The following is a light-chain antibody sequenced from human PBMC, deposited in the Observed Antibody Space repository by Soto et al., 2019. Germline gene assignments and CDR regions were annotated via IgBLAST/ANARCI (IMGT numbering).Light chain of an antibody. CDR3: QQYNDWPLT. CDR1: QSVSSN. Sequence: EILMTRSPVTLSVSPGERATLSCRASQSVSSNLAWYQQKPGQAPSLLIYGAFTRATGIPARFSGTGSGTEFTLTISSLQSEDFALYYCQQYNDWPLTFGQGTKVEI. J-gene: IGKJ1*01. V-gene: IGKV3-15*01. CDR2: GAF.